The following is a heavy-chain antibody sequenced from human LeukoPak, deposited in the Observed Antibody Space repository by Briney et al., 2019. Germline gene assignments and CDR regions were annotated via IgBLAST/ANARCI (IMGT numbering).Heavy chain of an antibody. J-gene: IGHJ4*02. V-gene: IGHV4-34*01. Sequence: SETLSLTCAVYGGSFSGYYWSWIRQPPGKGLEWIGEINHSGSTNYNPSLKSRVTISVDTSKNQFSLKLSSVTAADTAVYYCASDFLGIAAADYWGQGTLVTVSS. D-gene: IGHD6-13*01. CDR2: INHSGST. CDR1: GGSFSGYY. CDR3: ASDFLGIAAADY.